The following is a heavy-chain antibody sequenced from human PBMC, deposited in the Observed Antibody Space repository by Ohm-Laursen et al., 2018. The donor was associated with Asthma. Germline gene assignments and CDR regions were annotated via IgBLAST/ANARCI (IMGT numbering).Heavy chain of an antibody. V-gene: IGHV3-23*01. CDR2: ISGSGGST. D-gene: IGHD6-13*01. Sequence: SLRLSCAASGFTFSSYAMGWVRQAPGKGLEWVSAISGSGGSTYYADSVKGRFTISRDNSKNTLYLQMNSLRAEDTAVYYCARPGIAAAVPVDYWGQGTLVTVSS. CDR1: GFTFSSYA. J-gene: IGHJ4*02. CDR3: ARPGIAAAVPVDY.